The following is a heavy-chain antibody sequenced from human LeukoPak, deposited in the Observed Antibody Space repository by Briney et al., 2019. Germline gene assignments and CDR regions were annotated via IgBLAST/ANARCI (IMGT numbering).Heavy chain of an antibody. Sequence: GRSLRPSCAASGFRFDDYAMHWVRQAPGKGLEWVSSINWNSGSLGYADSVKGRFTISRDNAKKSLYLQMNSLRGEDTGLYYCAKDTGAFYYYTMDVWGQGTTVTVSS. CDR1: GFRFDDYA. CDR3: AKDTGAFYYYTMDV. D-gene: IGHD3-10*01. CDR2: INWNSGSL. J-gene: IGHJ6*02. V-gene: IGHV3-9*01.